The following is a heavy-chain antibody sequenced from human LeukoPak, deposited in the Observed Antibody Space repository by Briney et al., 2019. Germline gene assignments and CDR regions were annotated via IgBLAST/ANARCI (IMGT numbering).Heavy chain of an antibody. CDR1: GGTFSSYA. V-gene: IGHV1-69*05. CDR2: IIPIFGTA. D-gene: IGHD5-24*01. Sequence: ASVTVSCKASGGTFSSYAISWVRQAPGQGLEWMGGIIPIFGTANYAQKFQGRVTITTDESTSTAYMELSSLRSEDTAVYYCARGGGWLQLRGSYYFDYWGQGTLVTVSS. CDR3: ARGGGWLQLRGSYYFDY. J-gene: IGHJ4*02.